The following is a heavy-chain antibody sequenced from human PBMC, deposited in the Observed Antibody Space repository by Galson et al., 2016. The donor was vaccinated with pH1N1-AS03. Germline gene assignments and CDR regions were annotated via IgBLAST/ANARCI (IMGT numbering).Heavy chain of an antibody. CDR3: ARVVAGRPFLIDY. D-gene: IGHD6-6*01. CDR2: INPYSTNT. Sequence: SVKVSCKASGYNFVTYGITWVRQGPGQGLEWMGWINPYSTNTNYAKKVQDIVTMTPDKSTTTAHLDLRNLGSDDTAVYYCARVVAGRPFLIDYRGKGTLVIVS. CDR1: GYNFVTYG. J-gene: IGHJ4*02. V-gene: IGHV1-18*01.